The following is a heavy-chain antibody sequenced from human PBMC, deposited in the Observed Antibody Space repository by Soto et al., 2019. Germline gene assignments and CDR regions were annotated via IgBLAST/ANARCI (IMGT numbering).Heavy chain of an antibody. J-gene: IGHJ5*02. CDR2: ISWNSGSI. CDR1: GFTFDDYA. V-gene: IGHV3-9*01. CDR3: AKGRYNWNYPWFDP. D-gene: IGHD1-7*01. Sequence: EVQLVESGGGLVQPGRSLRLSCAASGFTFDDYAMHWVRQAPGKGLEWVSGISWNSGSIGYADPVKGRFTISRDNAKISLYLQMNSLRAEDTALYSCAKGRYNWNYPWFDPWGQGTLVTVSS.